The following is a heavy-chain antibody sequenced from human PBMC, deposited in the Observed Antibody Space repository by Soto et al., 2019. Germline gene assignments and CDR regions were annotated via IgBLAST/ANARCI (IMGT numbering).Heavy chain of an antibody. V-gene: IGHV4-39*01. CDR3: SRLTNARPGDD. Sequence: SETLSLTCTVSGGSITSSNYHWGWSRQPPGKGLEWIGTIYYSGNTYYNPSLKSRVTMSMDASKNQFSLTLSSVAVADTAVYYCSRLTNARPGDDSGPGPLVTVSS. J-gene: IGHJ4*01. CDR1: GGSITSSNYH. D-gene: IGHD2-2*01. CDR2: IYYSGNT.